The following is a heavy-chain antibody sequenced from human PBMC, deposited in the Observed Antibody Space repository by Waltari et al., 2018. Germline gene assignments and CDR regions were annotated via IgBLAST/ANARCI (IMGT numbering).Heavy chain of an antibody. CDR2: MKAKSGNQ. D-gene: IGHD3-22*01. Sequence: QVQLVQSGAEVKKPGASVKVSCKASGYTFTSYDINWVRQATGQGLAWMGWMKAKSGNQGEAQKFQGRVTRTRNTSISTAYMEMSSRRSEDTAVYYGARGPSGYDSSGYYWGQGTLVTVSS. J-gene: IGHJ4*02. V-gene: IGHV1-8*01. CDR1: GYTFTSYD. CDR3: ARGPSGYDSSGYY.